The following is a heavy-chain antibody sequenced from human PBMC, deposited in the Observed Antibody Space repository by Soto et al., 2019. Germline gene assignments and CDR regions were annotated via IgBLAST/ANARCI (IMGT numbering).Heavy chain of an antibody. CDR1: GFTFSSYW. CDR2: IKQDGSEK. V-gene: IGHV3-7*01. D-gene: IGHD3-16*02. Sequence: EVQLVESGGGLVQPGGSLRLSCAASGFTFSSYWMSWVRQAPGKGLEWVANIKQDGSEKYYVDSVKGRFTISRDNAKNSLYLQMNSLRAEDTAVYYCAREGLHLGELSLPFHFDYWGQGTLVTVSS. J-gene: IGHJ4*02. CDR3: AREGLHLGELSLPFHFDY.